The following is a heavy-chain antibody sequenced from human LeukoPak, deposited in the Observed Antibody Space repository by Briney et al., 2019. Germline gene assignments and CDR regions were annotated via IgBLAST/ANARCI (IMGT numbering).Heavy chain of an antibody. CDR1: GGTFSSYA. V-gene: IGHV1-69*04. CDR2: IIPILGIA. CDR3: AIARYCSSTSCYRPWGGTGMDV. Sequence: GASVKVSCKASGGTFSSYAISWVRQAPGQGLEWMGRIIPILGIANYAQKFQGRVTITADKSTSTAYMELSSLRSEDTAVYYCAIARYCSSTSCYRPWGGTGMDVWGQGTTVTVSS. J-gene: IGHJ6*02. D-gene: IGHD2-2*02.